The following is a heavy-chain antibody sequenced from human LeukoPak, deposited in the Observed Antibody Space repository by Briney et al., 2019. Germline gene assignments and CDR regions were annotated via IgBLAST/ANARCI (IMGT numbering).Heavy chain of an antibody. CDR3: AKDSEQWLVHEVDY. D-gene: IGHD6-19*01. V-gene: IGHV3-23*01. CDR2: ISGSGGST. Sequence: PGGSLRLSCAASGFTFSSYAVSWVRQAPGKGLEWVSAISGSGGSTYYADSVWGRFTISRDNSKNTLYLQMNSLRAEDTAVYYCAKDSEQWLVHEVDYWGQGTLVTVSS. J-gene: IGHJ4*02. CDR1: GFTFSSYA.